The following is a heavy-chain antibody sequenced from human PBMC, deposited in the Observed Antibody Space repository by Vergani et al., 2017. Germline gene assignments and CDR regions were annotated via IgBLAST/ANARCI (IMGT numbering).Heavy chain of an antibody. CDR1: GFTFSSFG. V-gene: IGHV3-30*03. J-gene: IGHJ4*02. Sequence: QVQLVESGGGVVQPGRSLRLSCAASGFTFSSFGMHWVRQAPGKGLEWVAVMSFDGSNTYYADSVKGRFTISRDNAKNSLYLQMNSLRAEDTAVYYCARAAFYYDSSVYYSVVDYWGQGTLVTVSS. D-gene: IGHD3-22*01. CDR2: MSFDGSNT. CDR3: ARAAFYYDSSVYYSVVDY.